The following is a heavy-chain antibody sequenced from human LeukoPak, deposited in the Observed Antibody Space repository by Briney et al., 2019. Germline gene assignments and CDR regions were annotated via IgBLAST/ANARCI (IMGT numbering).Heavy chain of an antibody. J-gene: IGHJ6*02. CDR1: GFTFSDYA. CDR3: ARDNRGDYYYYGMDV. CDR2: IKQNGSET. V-gene: IGHV3-7*01. Sequence: PGGSLRLSCAASGFTFSDYAMHWVRQAPGKGLEWVASIKQNGSETYYVDSVKGRFTISRDNAKNSLYLQMNSLRAEDTAVYYCARDNRGDYYYYGMDVWGRGTTVTVSS.